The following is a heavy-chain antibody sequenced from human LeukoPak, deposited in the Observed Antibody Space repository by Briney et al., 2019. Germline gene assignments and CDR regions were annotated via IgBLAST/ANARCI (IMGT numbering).Heavy chain of an antibody. V-gene: IGHV3-21*01. CDR3: AREQDDYVWGSYRANDY. CDR2: ISSSSSYI. CDR1: GFTFSSYS. Sequence: PGGSLILSCAASGFTFSSYSMNWVRQAPGKRLEWVSSISSSSSYIYYADSVKGRFTISRDNAKNSLYLQMNSLRAEDTAVYYGAREQDDYVWGSYRANDYWGQGTLVTVSS. D-gene: IGHD3-16*02. J-gene: IGHJ4*02.